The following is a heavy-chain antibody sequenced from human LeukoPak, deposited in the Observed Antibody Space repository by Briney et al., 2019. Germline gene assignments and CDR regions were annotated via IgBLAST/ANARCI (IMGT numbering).Heavy chain of an antibody. D-gene: IGHD6-13*01. CDR1: GINVSSNY. Sequence: GGSLRLSCAASGINVSSNYMTRIRQAPGKGLEWVSLIYGGDAAYYAESARGRFMISRDNLKNTLFLQMNSLRVEDTAVYYCVPSTGQQFIPYDYWGQGTHVTVSS. V-gene: IGHV3-66*02. CDR3: VPSTGQQFIPYDY. CDR2: IYGGDAA. J-gene: IGHJ4*02.